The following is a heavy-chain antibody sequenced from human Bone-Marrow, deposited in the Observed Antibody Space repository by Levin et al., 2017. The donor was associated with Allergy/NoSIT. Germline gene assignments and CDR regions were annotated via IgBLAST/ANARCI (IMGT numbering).Heavy chain of an antibody. CDR1: GGSVSSGSYY. CDR2: IYYSGST. D-gene: IGHD1-26*01. V-gene: IGHV4-61*01. J-gene: IGHJ6*02. Sequence: SETLSLTCTVSGGSVSSGSYYWSWIRQPPGTGLEWIGNIYYSGSTNYNPSLKSRVTISVDTSKNQFSLKLNSVTAADTAVYYCARDPYSGSYYYYYGMDVWGQGTTVTVSS. CDR3: ARDPYSGSYYYYYGMDV.